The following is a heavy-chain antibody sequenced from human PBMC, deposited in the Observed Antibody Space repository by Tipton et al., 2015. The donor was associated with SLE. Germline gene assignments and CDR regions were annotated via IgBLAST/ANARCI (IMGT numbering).Heavy chain of an antibody. CDR3: ARTGYCSGGSCYFYFDY. Sequence: QSGPEVKKPGASVKVSCKASGYTFTSYDINWVRQATGQGLEWMGWMNPNSGNTGYAQKFQGRVTMTRNTSISTAYMELSSLRSEDTAVYYCARTGYCSGGSCYFYFDYWGQGTLVTVSS. CDR2: MNPNSGNT. CDR1: GYTFTSYD. V-gene: IGHV1-8*02. J-gene: IGHJ4*02. D-gene: IGHD2-15*01.